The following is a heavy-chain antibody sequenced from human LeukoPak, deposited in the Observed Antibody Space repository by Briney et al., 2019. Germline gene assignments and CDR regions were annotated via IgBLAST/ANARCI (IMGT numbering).Heavy chain of an antibody. V-gene: IGHV4-59*11. CDR2: IHSTGST. D-gene: IGHD3-22*01. Sequence: SETLSLTCTVSGDSISGHYWSWLRQPPGKGLEWIAYIHSTGSTNYNPSLKSRVTISVDTSKNQFSLKLSSVTAADTAVYYCARGFYDSSGNSSPFDYWGQGTLVTVSS. J-gene: IGHJ4*02. CDR3: ARGFYDSSGNSSPFDY. CDR1: GDSISGHY.